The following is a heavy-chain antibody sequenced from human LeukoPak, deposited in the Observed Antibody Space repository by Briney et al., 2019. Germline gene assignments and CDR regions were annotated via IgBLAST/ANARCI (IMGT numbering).Heavy chain of an antibody. D-gene: IGHD3-10*01. J-gene: IGHJ4*02. Sequence: GGSLRLSCAASGFTFSSYEMNWVRQAPGKGLEWVSYISSSGSTIYYADSVKGRFTISRDNAKNSLYLQMNSLRAEDTAVYYCANHPGSPYYFDYWGQGTLVTVSS. V-gene: IGHV3-48*03. CDR1: GFTFSSYE. CDR2: ISSSGSTI. CDR3: ANHPGSPYYFDY.